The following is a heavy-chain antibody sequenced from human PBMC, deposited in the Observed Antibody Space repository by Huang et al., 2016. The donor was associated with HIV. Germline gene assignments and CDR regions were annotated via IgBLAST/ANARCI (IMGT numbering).Heavy chain of an antibody. V-gene: IGHV3-7*04. D-gene: IGHD3-3*01. Sequence: EVQLVESGGGLVQPGGSLRLSCAASGFPFRSYWMSWVRQAPGKGLEGVANIKQEGSEKYYVDSVKGRFTISRDNVKNALYLQMYSLRVEDTAIYYCARGGAPYYDFWSGGHHYGMDVWGQGTTVTVSS. CDR1: GFPFRSYW. CDR3: ARGGAPYYDFWSGGHHYGMDV. J-gene: IGHJ6*02. CDR2: IKQEGSEK.